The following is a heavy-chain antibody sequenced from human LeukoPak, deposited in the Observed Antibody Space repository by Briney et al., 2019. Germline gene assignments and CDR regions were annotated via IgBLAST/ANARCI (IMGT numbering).Heavy chain of an antibody. V-gene: IGHV3-20*04. Sequence: GGSLRLSCAASGLTFDDYGMSWGSQGPGKGLECVSTITWIGGKTAYADSVKGRFTTSRDNAKNSLYLEMNSLRAEDTAMYFCVRDVGAVRGEVYFDYWGQGTLVTVSS. CDR1: GLTFDDYG. D-gene: IGHD3-10*01. CDR2: ITWIGGKT. CDR3: VRDVGAVRGEVYFDY. J-gene: IGHJ4*02.